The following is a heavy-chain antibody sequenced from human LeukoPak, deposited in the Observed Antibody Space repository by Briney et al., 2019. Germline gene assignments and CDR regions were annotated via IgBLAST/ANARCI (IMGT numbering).Heavy chain of an antibody. J-gene: IGHJ4*02. CDR3: AGRRTAPVYYFDS. CDR2: IYYSGTT. D-gene: IGHD4-17*01. V-gene: IGHV4-39*01. CDR1: GGSISSSGYY. Sequence: PSETLSLTCTVSGGSISSSGYYWGWIRQPPGKGLEWIGIIYYSGTTYYNPSLKSRVTISIDTPENQFSLKLSSVTAADTAVYDGAGRRTAPVYYFDSWGQGTLVTVSS.